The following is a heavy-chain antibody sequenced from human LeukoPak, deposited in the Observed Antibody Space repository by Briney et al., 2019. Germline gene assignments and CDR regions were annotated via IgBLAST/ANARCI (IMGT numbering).Heavy chain of an antibody. D-gene: IGHD3-9*01. CDR1: GFTFSKYW. CDR3: ARGGNYDILTGYIFDY. J-gene: IGHJ4*02. CDR2: IKHEGGDK. Sequence: PGGSLRLSCAASGFTFSKYWKSWLRQSPGKGLEWLANIKHEGGDKHYVDSVKGLFTIPRDSAKNSLNQQMNSLRAEDTAVYYCARGGNYDILTGYIFDYWGQGTLVTVSS. V-gene: IGHV3-7*01.